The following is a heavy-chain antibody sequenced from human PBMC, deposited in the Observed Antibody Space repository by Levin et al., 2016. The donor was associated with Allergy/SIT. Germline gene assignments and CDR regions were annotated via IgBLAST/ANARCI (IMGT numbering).Heavy chain of an antibody. Sequence: SETLSLTCTVSGGSISSSSYYWGWIRQPPGKGLEWIGSIYYSGSTYYNPSLKSRVTISVDKSKNQFSLKLSSVTAADTAVYYCAREGWLEYCSSTSCYDGNWFDPWGQGTLVTVSS. J-gene: IGHJ5*02. V-gene: IGHV4-39*07. D-gene: IGHD2-2*01. CDR2: IYYSGST. CDR3: AREGWLEYCSSTSCYDGNWFDP. CDR1: GGSISSSSYY.